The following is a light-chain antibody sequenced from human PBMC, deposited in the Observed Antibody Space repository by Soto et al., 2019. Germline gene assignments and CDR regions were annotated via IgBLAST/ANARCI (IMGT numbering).Light chain of an antibody. V-gene: IGKV1-33*01. CDR3: QQYDNPAFT. Sequence: DIQMTQSPSSLSSSVGDRVTITCQASQDISNYLNWYQQKPGKAPKLLIYDASNLETVVPSRFSGSGSGTDFTFTISSLQPEDIATYYCQQYDNPAFTFGPGTKVEIK. CDR1: QDISNY. CDR2: DAS. J-gene: IGKJ3*01.